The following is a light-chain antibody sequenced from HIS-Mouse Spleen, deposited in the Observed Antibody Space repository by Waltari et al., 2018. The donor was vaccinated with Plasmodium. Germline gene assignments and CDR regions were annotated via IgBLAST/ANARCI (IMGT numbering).Light chain of an antibody. Sequence: QSVLTQPPSVSAAPGPQVTIPCSGSSPHIVHNYVSWYQQPPGTAPKLLIYDNNKRPSGIPDRFSGSKSGTSATLGITGLQTGDEADYYCGTWDSSLSAGVVFGGGTKLTVL. CDR2: DNN. CDR1: SPHIVHNY. V-gene: IGLV1-51*01. J-gene: IGLJ2*01. CDR3: GTWDSSLSAGVV.